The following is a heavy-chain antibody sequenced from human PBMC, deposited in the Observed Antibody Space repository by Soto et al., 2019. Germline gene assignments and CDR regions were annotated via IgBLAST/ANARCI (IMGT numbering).Heavy chain of an antibody. J-gene: IGHJ6*02. CDR1: GFTFSSYE. V-gene: IGHV3-48*03. Sequence: GGSLRLSCAASGFTFSSYEMNWVRQAPGKGLEWVSYISSSGSTIYYADSVKGRFTISRDNAKNSLYLQMNSLRAEDTAVYYCARGKYQLLDVGAGMDVWGQGTTVTVSS. CDR2: ISSSGSTI. CDR3: ARGKYQLLDVGAGMDV. D-gene: IGHD2-2*01.